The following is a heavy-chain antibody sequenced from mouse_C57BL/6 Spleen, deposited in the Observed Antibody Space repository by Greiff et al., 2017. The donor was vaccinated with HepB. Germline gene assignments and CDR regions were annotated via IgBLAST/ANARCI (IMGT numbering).Heavy chain of an antibody. CDR2: IYPGSGNT. D-gene: IGHD1-1*01. J-gene: IGHJ4*01. CDR1: GYTFTDYY. CDR3: ARERHGSSYYAMDY. V-gene: IGHV1-76*01. Sequence: VQLQQSGAELVRPGASVKLSCKASGYTFTDYYINWVKQRPGQGLEWIARIYPGSGNTYYNEKFKGKATLTAEKSSSTAYMQLSSLTSEDSAVYVCARERHGSSYYAMDYWGQGTSVTVSS.